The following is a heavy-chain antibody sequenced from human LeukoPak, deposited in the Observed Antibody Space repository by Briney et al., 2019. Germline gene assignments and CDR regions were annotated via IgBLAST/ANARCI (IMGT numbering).Heavy chain of an antibody. CDR1: GFTFTSYA. D-gene: IGHD3-10*01. Sequence: GGSLRLSCAASGFTFTSYAMSWVRQAPGKGLEWVSCISGSGGYTYYPDSVKGRFTISRDNSKNTLYLQMNSLRAEDTAVYYCAKGAFERFGEPSDYWGQGTLVTVSS. J-gene: IGHJ4*02. CDR2: ISGSGGYT. CDR3: AKGAFERFGEPSDY. V-gene: IGHV3-23*01.